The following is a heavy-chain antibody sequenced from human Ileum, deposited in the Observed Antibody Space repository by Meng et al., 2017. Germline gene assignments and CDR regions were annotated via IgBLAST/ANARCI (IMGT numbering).Heavy chain of an antibody. CDR3: AGETYSGGSCTPDP. CDR2: IYTGGNS. D-gene: IGHD2-15*01. Sequence: SETLSLTCTVSGDSISSNHYCAWIRQPAGKGLEWIGRIYTGGNSNYNPSLKSRVAITVDTSKNQFSLKLSSVTAADKPVYFCAGETYSGGSCTPDPWGRGTLVTVSS. V-gene: IGHV4-61*02. CDR1: GDSISSNHY. J-gene: IGHJ5*01.